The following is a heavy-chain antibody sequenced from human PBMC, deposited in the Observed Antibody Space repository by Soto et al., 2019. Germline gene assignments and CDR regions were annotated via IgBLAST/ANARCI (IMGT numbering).Heavy chain of an antibody. CDR3: AKRSSSSTFDY. V-gene: IGHV3-23*01. CDR2: NSGSDDST. Sequence: EVQLLESGGGLVQPGESLRLSCAASGFTFSSYAMSWVRQAPGKGLEWVSVNSGSDDSTYYADSVKGRFTISRDNSKNTRYLQMNSLRAEDTAVYYCAKRSSSSTFDYWGQGTLVTVSS. CDR1: GFTFSSYA. D-gene: IGHD6-6*01. J-gene: IGHJ4*02.